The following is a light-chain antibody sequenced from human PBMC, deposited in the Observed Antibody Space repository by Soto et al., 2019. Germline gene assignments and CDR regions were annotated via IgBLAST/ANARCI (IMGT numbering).Light chain of an antibody. CDR2: NNN. CDR3: AAWDDSLDGFYV. V-gene: IGLV1-44*01. J-gene: IGLJ1*01. Sequence: QSVLSQPPSASGTPGQRDTISCSGSSSNIGTNTVNWYLRLPGTAPKLLMYNNNPRPSGVPERFSGSKSGTSASLAIGGLQSEDEADYYCAAWDDSLDGFYVFGSGTKPTVL. CDR1: SSNIGTNT.